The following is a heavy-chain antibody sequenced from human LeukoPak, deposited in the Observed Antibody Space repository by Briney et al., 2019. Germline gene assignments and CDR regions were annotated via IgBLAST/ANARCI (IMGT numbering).Heavy chain of an antibody. J-gene: IGHJ4*02. CDR1: GFTVSSNY. V-gene: IGHV3-23*01. D-gene: IGHD3-22*01. CDR3: AKGEVSSDSQAFDY. Sequence: PGGSLRLSCAASGFTVSSNYMSWVRQAPGKGLEWVSGITGSGGSTYHADSVKGRFTISRDNSKNTLYLQMNSLRAEDTAVYYCAKGEVSSDSQAFDYWGQGTLVTVSS. CDR2: ITGSGGST.